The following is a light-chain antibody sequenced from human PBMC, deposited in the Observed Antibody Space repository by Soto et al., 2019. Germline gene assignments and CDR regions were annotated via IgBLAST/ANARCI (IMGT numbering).Light chain of an antibody. Sequence: DIQMTQSPSSVFASVGDRVTITCRARQSISNGLAWYQQKPGKAPKPLIYAASSLHSGVPSRFSGSGSGTDFTLTISSLQPEDFATYYCQQANSFPLTFGGGTTLEIK. CDR1: QSISNG. CDR3: QQANSFPLT. V-gene: IGKV1-12*01. J-gene: IGKJ4*01. CDR2: AAS.